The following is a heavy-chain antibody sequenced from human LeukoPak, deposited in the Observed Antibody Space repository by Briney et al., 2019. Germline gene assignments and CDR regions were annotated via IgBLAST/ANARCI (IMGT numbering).Heavy chain of an antibody. CDR3: ARGDSPGAFDI. CDR2: IYYSGST. Sequence: GSLRLSCAASGFTFSSYAMSWVRQPPGKGLEWIGSIYYSGSTYYNPSLKSRVTISVDTSKNQFSLKLSSVTAADTAVYYCARGDSPGAFDIWGQGTMVTVSS. D-gene: IGHD2-21*02. J-gene: IGHJ3*02. V-gene: IGHV4-39*07. CDR1: GFTFSSYA.